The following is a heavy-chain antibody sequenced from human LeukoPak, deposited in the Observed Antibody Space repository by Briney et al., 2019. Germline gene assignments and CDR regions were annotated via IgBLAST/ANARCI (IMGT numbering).Heavy chain of an antibody. CDR2: IYYSGST. D-gene: IGHD6-19*01. Sequence: TSETLSLTCNVYGGSISSYYCGWIRQPPGKGLEWVGYIYYSGSTNYNPSLKSRDTISVDTSKNQFSLKLSSVTAADTAVYYCARAGYSSGWYYFDYWGQGTLVTVSS. J-gene: IGHJ4*02. CDR1: GGSISSYY. V-gene: IGHV4-59*01. CDR3: ARAGYSSGWYYFDY.